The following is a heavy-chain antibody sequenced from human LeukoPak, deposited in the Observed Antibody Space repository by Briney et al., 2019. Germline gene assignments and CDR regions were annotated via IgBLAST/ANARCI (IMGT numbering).Heavy chain of an antibody. CDR2: INHSGST. J-gene: IGHJ4*02. D-gene: IGHD3-16*01. CDR3: ARGSIGGSGPARY. CDR1: GFTFSNAW. Sequence: PGGSLRLSCAASGFTFSNAWMNWVRQPPGKGLEWIGEINHSGSTNYNPSLKSRVTISVDTSKNQFSLKLSSVTAADTAVYYCARGSIGGSGPARYWGQGTLVTVSS. V-gene: IGHV4-34*01.